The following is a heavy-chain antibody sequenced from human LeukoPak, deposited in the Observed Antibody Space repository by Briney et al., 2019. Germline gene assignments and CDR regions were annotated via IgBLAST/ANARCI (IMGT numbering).Heavy chain of an antibody. D-gene: IGHD3-10*01. V-gene: IGHV3-74*01. CDR1: GFTFSNYR. J-gene: IGHJ4*02. CDR3: AKDLHYGSADY. Sequence: GGSLRLSCAASGFTFSNYRMHWVRQVPGKGLVWVSLINRDGSTTNYADSVKGRFTISRDNAKNMLYLQMNSLRAEDTAVYYCAKDLHYGSADYWGQGTLVTVSS. CDR2: INRDGSTT.